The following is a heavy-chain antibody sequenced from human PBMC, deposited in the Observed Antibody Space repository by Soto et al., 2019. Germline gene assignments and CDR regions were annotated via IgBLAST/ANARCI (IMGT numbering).Heavy chain of an antibody. CDR2: INHSGDT. J-gene: IGHJ4*02. CDR1: GGSLSGYY. V-gene: IGHV4-34*01. Sequence: SETLSLTCAVYGGSLSGYYWSWIRQPPGKALEWIGEINHSGDTNYNPSLKSRVTISVDTSKNQLFLNLTSVTAADTAMYYCARHHVRGRTIAGAAEFWGQGTLVTVSS. D-gene: IGHD1-26*01. CDR3: ARHHVRGRTIAGAAEF.